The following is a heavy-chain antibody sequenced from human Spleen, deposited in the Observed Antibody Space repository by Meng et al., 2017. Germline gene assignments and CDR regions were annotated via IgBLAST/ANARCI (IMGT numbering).Heavy chain of an antibody. Sequence: LSLTCAASGFTVSHNYMSWVRQAPGKGLEWVSVIYSGGSTYYADSVKGRFTISRDNSKNTLYLQMNSLRAEDTAVYYCARVHSSGWYAFDYWGQGTLVTVSS. CDR3: ARVHSSGWYAFDY. J-gene: IGHJ4*02. D-gene: IGHD6-19*01. V-gene: IGHV3-66*02. CDR1: GFTVSHNY. CDR2: IYSGGST.